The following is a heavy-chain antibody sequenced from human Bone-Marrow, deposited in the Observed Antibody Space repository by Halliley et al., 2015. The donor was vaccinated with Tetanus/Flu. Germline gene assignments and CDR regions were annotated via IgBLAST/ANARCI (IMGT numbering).Heavy chain of an antibody. CDR3: ASMTAMTSFEY. Sequence: REWIGDGFFSGTPYYNPSLVSRLAISLDTSKNQFSLKLSSVTAADTGVYYFASMTAMTSFEYWGQGTLITVSS. J-gene: IGHJ4*02. CDR2: GFFSGTP. D-gene: IGHD4-17*01. V-gene: IGHV4-30-4*01.